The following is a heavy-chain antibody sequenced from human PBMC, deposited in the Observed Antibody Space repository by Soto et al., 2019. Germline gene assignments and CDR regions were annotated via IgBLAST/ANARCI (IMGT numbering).Heavy chain of an antibody. CDR2: ISYDGSNK. D-gene: IGHD2-8*01. Sequence: GGSLRLSCAASGFTFSSYAMHWVRQAPGKGLEWVAVISYDGSNKYYADSVKGRFTISRDNSKNTLYLQMNSLRAEDTAVYYCARDLATKYYYYGMDVWGQGTTVTVSS. CDR1: GFTFSSYA. J-gene: IGHJ6*02. V-gene: IGHV3-30-3*01. CDR3: ARDLATKYYYYGMDV.